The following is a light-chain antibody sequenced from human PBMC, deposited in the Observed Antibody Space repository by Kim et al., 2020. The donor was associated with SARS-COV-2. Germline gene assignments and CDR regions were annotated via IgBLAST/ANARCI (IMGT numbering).Light chain of an antibody. CDR3: QAWDSNTLRV. Sequence: VSPGQTDSLTCSGDKLGEKYSSGYQQKPGQAPLLVIYQDNKRPSGIPERCSGSNTGNTATLTISGTQAMDEADYYCQAWDSNTLRVFGGGTKLTVL. CDR1: KLGEKY. J-gene: IGLJ2*01. V-gene: IGLV3-1*01. CDR2: QDN.